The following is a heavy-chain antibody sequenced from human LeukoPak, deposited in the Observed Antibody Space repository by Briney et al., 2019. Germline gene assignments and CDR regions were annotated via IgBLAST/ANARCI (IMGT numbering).Heavy chain of an antibody. V-gene: IGHV3-7*05. CDR1: GFTFSNFW. Sequence: GGSLTLSCAASGFTFSNFWMAWVRQAPGKGLEWVAHIKEDGSDKKYVDSVKGRFTISKDNPKTSLYLQMNSLRAEDTAVYYCARDIGYHTFGYWGDGGLVSVPS. CDR3: ARDIGYHTFGY. CDR2: IKEDGSDK. D-gene: IGHD5-12*01. J-gene: IGHJ4*01.